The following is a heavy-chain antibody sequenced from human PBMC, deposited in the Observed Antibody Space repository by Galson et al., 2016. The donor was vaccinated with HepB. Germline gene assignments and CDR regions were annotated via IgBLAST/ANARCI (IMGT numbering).Heavy chain of an antibody. D-gene: IGHD1-14*01. Sequence: LVKVSCKASGYTFTNYDIHWVRQAPGQGLEWLGWTSPNTGNTGSALKFQGRLSMTRDTSKSTAHMELSSLTSEDTAVYYCARQLDTGAGFWGHGTLVTVSS. J-gene: IGHJ4*01. CDR2: TSPNTGNT. V-gene: IGHV1-8*01. CDR3: ARQLDTGAGF. CDR1: GYTFTNYD.